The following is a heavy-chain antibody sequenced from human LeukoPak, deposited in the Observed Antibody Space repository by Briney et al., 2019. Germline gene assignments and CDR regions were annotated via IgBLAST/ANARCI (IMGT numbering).Heavy chain of an antibody. CDR3: ARQVEQWLVRY. Sequence: PSETLSLTCAVSGGSISSGGYSWSWIRQPPGKGLEWIGYIYHSGSTYYNPSLKSRVTISVGTSKNQFSLKLSSVTAADTAVYYCARQVEQWLVRYWGQGTLVTVSS. D-gene: IGHD6-19*01. CDR1: GGSISSGGYS. V-gene: IGHV4-30-2*03. J-gene: IGHJ4*02. CDR2: IYHSGST.